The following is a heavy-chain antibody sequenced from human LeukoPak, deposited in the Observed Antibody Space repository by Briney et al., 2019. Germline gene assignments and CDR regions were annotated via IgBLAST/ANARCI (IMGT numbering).Heavy chain of an antibody. D-gene: IGHD2-2*01. CDR3: AGIPSGQEVGAAPGIVVVPAATDY. Sequence: TSETLSLTCAVYGGSFSGYYWSWIRQPPGKGLEWIGEINHSGSTNYNPSLKSRVTISVDTSKNQFSLKLSSVTAADTAVYYCAGIPSGQEVGAAPGIVVVPAATDYWGQGTLVTVSS. CDR2: INHSGST. V-gene: IGHV4-34*01. CDR1: GGSFSGYY. J-gene: IGHJ4*02.